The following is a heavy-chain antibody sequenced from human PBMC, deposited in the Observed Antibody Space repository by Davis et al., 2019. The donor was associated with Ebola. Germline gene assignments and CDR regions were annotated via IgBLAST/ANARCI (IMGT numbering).Heavy chain of an antibody. V-gene: IGHV3-21*04. CDR1: GFTFSSYS. J-gene: IGHJ3*02. CDR3: AGTSEESYYDILTGYYFGAFDI. CDR2: ISSSSSYI. Sequence: GESLKISCAASGFTFSSYSMKWVRQAPGKGLEWVSSISSSSSYIYYADSVKGRFTISRDNAKNSLYLQMNSLRAEDTAVYYCAGTSEESYYDILTGYYFGAFDIWGQGTMVTVSS. D-gene: IGHD3-9*01.